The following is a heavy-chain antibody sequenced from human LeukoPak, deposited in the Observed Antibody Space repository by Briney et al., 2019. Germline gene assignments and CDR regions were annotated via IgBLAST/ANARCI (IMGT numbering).Heavy chain of an antibody. CDR3: ARAAKSSGWFFDY. CDR2: INHSGST. CDR1: GGSFSGFY. V-gene: IGHV4-34*01. D-gene: IGHD6-13*01. Sequence: SETLSLTCALYGGSFSGFYWSWVRQPPGKGLEWIGEINHSGSTNYNPSLKSRVSISVDTSKNQLSLNLRSVTAADTAVYSCARAAKSSGWFFDYWGQGTLVTVSS. J-gene: IGHJ4*02.